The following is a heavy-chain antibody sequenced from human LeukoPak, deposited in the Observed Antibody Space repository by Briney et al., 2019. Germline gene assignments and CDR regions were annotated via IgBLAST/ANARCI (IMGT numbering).Heavy chain of an antibody. D-gene: IGHD3-10*01. V-gene: IGHV4-39*07. CDR3: AREKIVGSYIDY. Sequence: PSETLSLTCTVSGGSISSSSYFWAWIRQPPGKGLEWIGSIHYSGSTYYNPSLQSRVTISIDTSKNQFSLRLRFVTAADTAVYYCAREKIVGSYIDYWGQGTLVTVSS. J-gene: IGHJ4*02. CDR2: IHYSGST. CDR1: GGSISSSSYF.